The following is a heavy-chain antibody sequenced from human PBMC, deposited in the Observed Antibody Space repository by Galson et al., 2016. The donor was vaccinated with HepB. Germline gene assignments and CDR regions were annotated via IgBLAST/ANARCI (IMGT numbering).Heavy chain of an antibody. CDR2: IGGRCGDM. J-gene: IGHJ4*02. CDR1: GFTFDKYG. V-gene: IGHV3-23*01. CDR3: AIDPSQWHDLLFGN. D-gene: IGHD6-19*01. Sequence: SLRLSCAASGFTFDKYGMTRFRQAPGKGLEWVSTIGGRCGDMDYADSVKGRFTISRDDSKNTLYLHMNSLRVEDTAIYYCAIDPSQWHDLLFGNWAQGTLVTVSA.